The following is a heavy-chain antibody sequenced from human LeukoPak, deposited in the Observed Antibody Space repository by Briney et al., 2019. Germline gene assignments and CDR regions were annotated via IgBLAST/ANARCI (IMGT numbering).Heavy chain of an antibody. D-gene: IGHD6-13*01. CDR2: ISYDGSNK. J-gene: IGHJ6*04. V-gene: IGHV3-30*09. CDR1: GFTFSSYA. Sequence: GGSLRLSCAASGFTFSSYAMHWVRQAPGKGLEWVAVISYDGSNKYYADSVKGRFAISRDNSKNTLYLQMDSLRAEDTAVYYCARRAAAGTGLDYYHYGMDVWGKGTTVTVSS. CDR3: ARRAAAGTGLDYYHYGMDV.